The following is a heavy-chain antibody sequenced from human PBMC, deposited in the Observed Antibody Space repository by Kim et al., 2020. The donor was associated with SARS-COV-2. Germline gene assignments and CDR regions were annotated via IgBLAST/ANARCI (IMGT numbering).Heavy chain of an antibody. D-gene: IGHD3-3*01. CDR3: ARDRYNFWSANRLGSFDI. CDR2: IYYTGST. J-gene: IGHJ3*02. CDR1: GDSITSYY. V-gene: IGHV4-59*13. Sequence: SETLSLTCTVSGDSITSYYWNWIRQPPGKGLEWIGYIYYTGSTKYNPSLKSRVTLSVDTSKNQFSLNLTSVTAADTAVYYCARDRYNFWSANRLGSFDIWGQGTMVTVSS.